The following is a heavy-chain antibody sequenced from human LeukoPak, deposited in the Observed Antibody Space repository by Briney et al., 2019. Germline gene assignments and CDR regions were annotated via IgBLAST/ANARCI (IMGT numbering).Heavy chain of an antibody. CDR2: IIPIFGTA. V-gene: IGHV1-69*05. CDR1: GGTFSSYA. CDR3: ARGGTIQELFDY. J-gene: IGHJ4*02. Sequence: SVKVSCKASGGTFSSYAISWVRQAPGQGLEWMGGIIPIFGTANYAQKFQGRVTITTGESTCTAYMELSSLRSEDTAVYYCARGGTIQELFDYWGQGTLVTVSS. D-gene: IGHD4-11*01.